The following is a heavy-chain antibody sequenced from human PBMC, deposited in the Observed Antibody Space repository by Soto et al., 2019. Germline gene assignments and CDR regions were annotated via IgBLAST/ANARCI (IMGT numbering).Heavy chain of an antibody. V-gene: IGHV3-23*01. CDR3: ASGSGSYQPVYFQH. CDR2: ISGSGGST. Sequence: PGGSLRLSCATSGFTFSGYAMSWVRQAPGKGLEWVSAISGSGGSTYYADSVKGRFTISRDNSKNTLYLQMNSLRAEDTAVYYCASGSGSYQPVYFQHWGQGTLVTVSS. CDR1: GFTFSGYA. D-gene: IGHD3-10*01. J-gene: IGHJ1*01.